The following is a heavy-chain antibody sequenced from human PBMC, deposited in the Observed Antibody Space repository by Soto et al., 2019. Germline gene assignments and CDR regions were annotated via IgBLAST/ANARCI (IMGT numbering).Heavy chain of an antibody. V-gene: IGHV3-53*01. J-gene: IGHJ4*02. D-gene: IGHD2-2*01. Sequence: PGGSLRLSCAVSGFNFDNSYMRWVRHAPGKGLEWVSILYSGGQTYYTESVRGRFTISRDISKNTLDLQMNRLTADDTAVYYCSKNNVAPAFVGFEYWGQGTLVTVSS. CDR2: LYSGGQT. CDR3: SKNNVAPAFVGFEY. CDR1: GFNFDNSY.